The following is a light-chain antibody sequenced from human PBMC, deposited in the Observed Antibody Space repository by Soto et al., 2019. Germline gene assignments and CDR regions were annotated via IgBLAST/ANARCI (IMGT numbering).Light chain of an antibody. J-gene: IGLJ2*01. V-gene: IGLV1-40*01. CDR3: QSYDSSLTSVV. CDR2: GNN. Sequence: QSVLTQPPSVSGAPGQRVTISCTGSSSNIGAGYDVHWYQQLPGTAPKLLMYGNNNRPSGVPDRFSGSKPGTSASLAITGRQAEDEADYYCQSYDSSLTSVVFGGGTKLTVL. CDR1: SSNIGAGYD.